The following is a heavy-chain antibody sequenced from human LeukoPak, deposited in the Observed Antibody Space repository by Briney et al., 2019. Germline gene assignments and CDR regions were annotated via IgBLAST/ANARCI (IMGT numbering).Heavy chain of an antibody. CDR3: ARVPESGYSYCFAS. Sequence: SETLSLTCTVSGGSVSSGSYYWSWIRQPPGKGLEWIGYIYYSGSTNYNPSLKSRVTISVDTSKNQFSLKLSSVTAADTAVYYCARVPESGYSYCFASWGQGTLVTVSS. CDR1: GGSVSSGSYY. J-gene: IGHJ4*02. CDR2: IYYSGST. V-gene: IGHV4-61*01. D-gene: IGHD3-3*01.